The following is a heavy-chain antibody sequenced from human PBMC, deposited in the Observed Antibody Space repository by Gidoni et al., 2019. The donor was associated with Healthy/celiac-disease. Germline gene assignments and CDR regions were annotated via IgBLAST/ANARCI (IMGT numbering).Heavy chain of an antibody. J-gene: IGHJ6*02. V-gene: IGHV3-74*01. D-gene: IGHD6-6*01. Sequence: EVQLVESGGGLVQPGGSLRLSCAASGFTFSRFGLHWVRQPPGKGPVWVSRINRDGSSTSYADSVKGRFTISRDNAKNTLYLQMNSLRAEDTAVYYCAREGHEYSSSSGDYYGMDVWGQGTTVTVSS. CDR2: INRDGSST. CDR1: GFTFSRFG. CDR3: AREGHEYSSSSGDYYGMDV.